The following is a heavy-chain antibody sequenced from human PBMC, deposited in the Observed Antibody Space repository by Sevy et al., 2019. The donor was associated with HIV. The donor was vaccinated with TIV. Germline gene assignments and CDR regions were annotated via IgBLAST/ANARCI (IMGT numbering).Heavy chain of an antibody. J-gene: IGHJ5*02. CDR2: MYNSGST. CDR1: RASISNYF. Sequence: SETLSLTCTVSRASISNYFWTWIRQPLGKGLEWIGYMYNSGSTNYNPSLKSRVTMSVETSKSHFSLKLTSVTAADTAFYYCARYYYDGSGPGSWFDLWGQGILVTVSS. D-gene: IGHD3-22*01. CDR3: ARYYYDGSGPGSWFDL. V-gene: IGHV4-59*01.